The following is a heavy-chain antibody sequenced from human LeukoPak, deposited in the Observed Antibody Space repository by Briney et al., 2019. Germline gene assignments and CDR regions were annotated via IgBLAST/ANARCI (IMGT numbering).Heavy chain of an antibody. CDR1: GFTFSSYW. CDR2: IKQDGSEK. Sequence: GGSLRLSCAASGFTFSSYWMTWVRQAPGKGLECVANIKQDGSEKYYVDSVKGRFTISRDNAKNSLYLQMNSLRAEDTAVYYCARDLFGDYYGSGSYYIDAFDVWGQGTMVTVFS. CDR3: ARDLFGDYYGSGSYYIDAFDV. D-gene: IGHD3-10*01. V-gene: IGHV3-7*01. J-gene: IGHJ3*01.